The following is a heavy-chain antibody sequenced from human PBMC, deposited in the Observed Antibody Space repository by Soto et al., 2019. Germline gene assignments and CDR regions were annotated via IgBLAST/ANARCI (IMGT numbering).Heavy chain of an antibody. D-gene: IGHD4-17*01. J-gene: IGHJ5*02. CDR2: ISHSGVT. CDR1: GGSFSGYY. Sequence: QVQLQQWGAGLLKPSETLSLTCAVYGGSFSGYYWTRIRQPPGKGLEWIGEISHSGVTNYNPSLKSRVTMSVDTSKNQFSLNLGSVTAADTAVYYCTRGLNDYGDYDNWFDPWGQGTLVTVSS. V-gene: IGHV4-34*01. CDR3: TRGLNDYGDYDNWFDP.